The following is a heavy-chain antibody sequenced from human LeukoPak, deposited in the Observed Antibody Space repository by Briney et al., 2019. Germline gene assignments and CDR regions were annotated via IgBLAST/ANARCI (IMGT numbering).Heavy chain of an antibody. CDR2: ISSSSSYI. D-gene: IGHD3-10*01. J-gene: IGHJ3*02. V-gene: IGHV3-21*01. Sequence: GGSLRLSCAASGFTFSSYSMNWVRQAPGKGLGWVSSISSSSSYIYYADSVKGRFTISRDNAKNSLYLQMNSLRAEDTAVYYCARGVITMVRGVITADAFDIRGQGTMVTVSS. CDR3: ARGVITMVRGVITADAFDI. CDR1: GFTFSSYS.